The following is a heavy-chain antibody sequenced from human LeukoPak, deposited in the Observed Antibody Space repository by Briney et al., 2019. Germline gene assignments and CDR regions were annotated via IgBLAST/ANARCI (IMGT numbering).Heavy chain of an antibody. CDR2: IYYSGST. J-gene: IGHJ3*02. D-gene: IGHD2-8*02. CDR3: ARPSWCYSLAFDI. V-gene: IGHV4-39*01. CDR1: GGSISSSSYY. Sequence: KPSETLSLTCTVSGGSISSSSYYWGLTRQPPGKGLEWIGSIYYSGSTYYNPSLKSRVTISVDTSKNQFSLKLSSVTAADTAVYYCARPSWCYSLAFDIWGQGTMVTVS.